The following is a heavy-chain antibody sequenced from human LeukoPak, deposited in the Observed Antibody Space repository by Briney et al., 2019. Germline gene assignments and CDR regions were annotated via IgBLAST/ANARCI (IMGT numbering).Heavy chain of an antibody. V-gene: IGHV5-51*01. CDR1: EYNLTNYW. J-gene: IGHJ4*02. CDR3: ARSDSGSYSY. D-gene: IGHD1-26*01. Sequence: GESLKISCKGFEYNLTNYWIGWVRQMPGKGLEWMGIIYPGDSDTRYSPSFQGQVTISADKSISTAYLQWSSLKASDTAMYYCARSDSGSYSYWGQGTLVTVSS. CDR2: IYPGDSDT.